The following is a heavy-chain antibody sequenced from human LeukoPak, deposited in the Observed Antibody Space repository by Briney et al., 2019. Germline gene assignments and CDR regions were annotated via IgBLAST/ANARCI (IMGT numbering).Heavy chain of an antibody. CDR3: ARAHYDILTGPIDY. D-gene: IGHD3-9*01. V-gene: IGHV4-39*07. CDR2: IYYTGST. CDR1: GGSISSTDYY. J-gene: IGHJ4*02. Sequence: SETLSLTCSVSGGSISSTDYYWGWIRQPPGKGLEWIGSIYYTGSTYYNPSLMSRVTISVDRSKNQFSLKLSSVTAADTAVYYCARAHYDILTGPIDYWGQGTLVTVSS.